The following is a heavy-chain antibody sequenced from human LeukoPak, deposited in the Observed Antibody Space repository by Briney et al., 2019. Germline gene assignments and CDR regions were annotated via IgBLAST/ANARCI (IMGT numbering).Heavy chain of an antibody. CDR1: GGSISSGSYY. V-gene: IGHV4-61*02. Sequence: SPPLSLTCTVSGGSISSGSYYWSWIRQPPGKGLEWIGRIYTSGRTNYNPSLKRRVTISADTSKNQFSLKLSSVTAADTAVYYCARAALGYCSSTSCYTGSFDYWGQGTLVTVSS. D-gene: IGHD2-2*02. CDR3: ARAALGYCSSTSCYTGSFDY. CDR2: IYTSGRT. J-gene: IGHJ4*02.